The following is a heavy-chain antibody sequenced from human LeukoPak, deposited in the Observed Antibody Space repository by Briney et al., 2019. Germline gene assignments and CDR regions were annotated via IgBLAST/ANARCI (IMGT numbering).Heavy chain of an antibody. V-gene: IGHV3-33*01. CDR1: GFTFSSYG. Sequence: QSGGSLRLSCAASGFTFSSYGMHWVRQAPGKGLEWVAVIWYEGSNKYYADSVKGRFTISRHNSKNTLYLQTNSLRAERTAGYYCARDQTLGDYSPHYFDYWGQGTLVTVSS. CDR3: ARDQTLGDYSPHYFDY. CDR2: IWYEGSNK. J-gene: IGHJ4*02. D-gene: IGHD4-17*01.